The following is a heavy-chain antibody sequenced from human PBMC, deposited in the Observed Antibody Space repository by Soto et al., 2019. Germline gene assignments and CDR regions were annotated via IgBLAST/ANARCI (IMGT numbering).Heavy chain of an antibody. CDR3: ARRGRYGSGSYYPRTNERYNWFDP. J-gene: IGHJ5*02. CDR2: IYYSGST. Sequence: SETLSLTCTVSGGSISSSSYYWGWIRQPPGKGLEWIGSIYYSGSTYYNPSLKSRVTISVDTSKNQFSLKLSSVTAADTAVYYCARRGRYGSGSYYPRTNERYNWFDPWGQGTLVTVSS. CDR1: GGSISSSSYY. D-gene: IGHD3-10*01. V-gene: IGHV4-39*01.